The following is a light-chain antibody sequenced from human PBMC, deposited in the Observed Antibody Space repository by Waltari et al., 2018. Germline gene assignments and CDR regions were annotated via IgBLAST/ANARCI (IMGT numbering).Light chain of an antibody. Sequence: QLLLTQSPSASASLGASVKLTCTLSSGHRSYAIASYQQQPEKGPRYLMKLNSDGSHKKGDGIPDRFSGSSSGAERYLTISSLQSEDEADYYCQTWGTGIVIFGGGTKLTVL. CDR3: QTWGTGIVI. CDR1: SGHRSYA. CDR2: LNSDGSH. V-gene: IGLV4-69*01. J-gene: IGLJ2*01.